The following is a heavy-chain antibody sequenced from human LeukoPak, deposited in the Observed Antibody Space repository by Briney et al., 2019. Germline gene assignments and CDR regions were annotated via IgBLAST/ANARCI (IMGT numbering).Heavy chain of an antibody. CDR3: ARDRPPSRTYPIFDY. CDR2: ISSTGSII. J-gene: IGHJ4*02. CDR1: GFTFSSYA. Sequence: GGSLRLSCAASGFTFSSYAMNWVRQAPGKGLEWLSYISSTGSIIYYADSVKGRFTFSRDNAKNSLYLQMNSLRVEDTAVYYCARDRPPSRTYPIFDYWGQGILVTVSS. V-gene: IGHV3-48*03. D-gene: IGHD2-2*01.